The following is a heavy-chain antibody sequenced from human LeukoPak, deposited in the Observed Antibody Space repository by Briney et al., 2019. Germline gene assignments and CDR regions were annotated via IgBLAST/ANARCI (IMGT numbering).Heavy chain of an antibody. Sequence: PGGSLRLPCAASGFTFNSYAMSCARQAPGKGLEWVSDISGSGTSTYYADSVKGRITISRDNSKNTLYLQMNSLRAEDTAVYYCANSLRGYSFGTFDYWGQGTLVTVSS. D-gene: IGHD5-18*01. CDR2: ISGSGTST. J-gene: IGHJ4*02. V-gene: IGHV3-23*01. CDR3: ANSLRGYSFGTFDY. CDR1: GFTFNSYA.